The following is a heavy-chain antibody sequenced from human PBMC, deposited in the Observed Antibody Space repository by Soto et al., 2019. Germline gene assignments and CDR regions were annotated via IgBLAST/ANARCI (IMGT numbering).Heavy chain of an antibody. CDR2: VSYDGSNK. CDR3: AKDQKITALNDFDS. V-gene: IGHV3-30*18. Sequence: QVQLVESGGGVVQPGRSLRLSCEASGFTFRSYGMHWVRQAPGKGLEWVAVVSYDGSNKLYAASVKDRFIISRDNSKNKLYLQMNSLRAEDTALYYCAKDQKITALNDFDSWGQGTLVTVSS. CDR1: GFTFRSYG. D-gene: IGHD3-16*01. J-gene: IGHJ4*02.